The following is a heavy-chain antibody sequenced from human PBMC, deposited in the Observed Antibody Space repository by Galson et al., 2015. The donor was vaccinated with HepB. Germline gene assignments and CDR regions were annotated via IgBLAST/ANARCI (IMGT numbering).Heavy chain of an antibody. CDR1: GYTFTGYY. CDR2: INPNSGGT. D-gene: IGHD3-10*01. Sequence: QSGAEVKKPGASVKVSCKASGYTFTGYYMHWVRQAPGQGLEWMGWINPNSGGTNYAQKFQGRVTMTRDTSISTAYMELSRLRSDDTAVYYCARDKCPSQLWFGELTYYYYGMDVWGQGTTVTVSS. J-gene: IGHJ6*02. V-gene: IGHV1-2*02. CDR3: ARDKCPSQLWFGELTYYYYGMDV.